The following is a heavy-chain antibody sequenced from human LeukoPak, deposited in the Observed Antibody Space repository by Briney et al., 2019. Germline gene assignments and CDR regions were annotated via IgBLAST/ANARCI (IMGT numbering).Heavy chain of an antibody. CDR2: ISSSGSTI. Sequence: PGGSLRLSCAASGFTFSSYEMNWVRQAPGKGLEWVSYISSSGSTIYYADSVKGRFTISRDNAKNSLYLQMNSLRAEDTALYYCARDRWFRYLILDAFDIWGQGTMVTVSS. CDR1: GFTFSSYE. V-gene: IGHV3-48*03. CDR3: ARDRWFRYLILDAFDI. D-gene: IGHD3-9*01. J-gene: IGHJ3*02.